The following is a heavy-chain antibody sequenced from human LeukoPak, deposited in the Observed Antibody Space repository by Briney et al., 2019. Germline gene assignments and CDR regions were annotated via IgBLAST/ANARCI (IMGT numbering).Heavy chain of an antibody. CDR1: GFTFSSYA. J-gene: IGHJ4*02. CDR2: ISYDGSNK. D-gene: IGHD1-26*01. Sequence: GRSLRLSCAASGFTFSSYAMHWVRQAPGKGLGWVAVISYDGSNKYYADSVKGRFTISRDNSKNTLYLQMNSLRAEDTAVYYCASYSGSYFDYWGQGTLVTVSS. CDR3: ASYSGSYFDY. V-gene: IGHV3-30*01.